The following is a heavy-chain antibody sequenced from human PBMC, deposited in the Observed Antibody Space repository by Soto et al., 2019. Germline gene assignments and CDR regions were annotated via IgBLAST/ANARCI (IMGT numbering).Heavy chain of an antibody. Sequence: PGGSLRLSCAASGFTFDDYAMHWVRQAPGKGLEWVSGISWNSGSIGYADSVKGRFTISRDNAKNSLYLQMNSLRAEDTAVYYCARDAVTTKRFYYYMDVWGKGTTVTVSS. CDR2: ISWNSGSI. D-gene: IGHD4-17*01. CDR3: ARDAVTTKRFYYYMDV. CDR1: GFTFDDYA. V-gene: IGHV3-9*01. J-gene: IGHJ6*03.